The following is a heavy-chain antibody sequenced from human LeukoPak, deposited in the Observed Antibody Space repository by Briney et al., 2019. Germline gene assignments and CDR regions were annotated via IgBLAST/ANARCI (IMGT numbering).Heavy chain of an antibody. Sequence: PSETLSLTCTVSGGSISSSSYYWGWIRQPPGKGLEWIGSIYYRGSTYYNPSLKSRVTISVDTSKNQFSLKLSSVTAADTAVYYCARASPRRPFCWFDPWGQGTLVTVSS. J-gene: IGHJ5*02. V-gene: IGHV4-39*01. CDR3: ARASPRRPFCWFDP. D-gene: IGHD3-3*01. CDR2: IYYRGST. CDR1: GGSISSSSYY.